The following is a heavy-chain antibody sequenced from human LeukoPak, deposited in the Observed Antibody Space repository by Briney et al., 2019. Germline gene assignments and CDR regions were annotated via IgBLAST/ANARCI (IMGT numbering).Heavy chain of an antibody. V-gene: IGHV1-58*01. D-gene: IGHD3-10*01. Sequence: ASVKVSCKASGFTFTTSAVQWVRQASGQRLEWLGWIVVGSGDANSAQKFQERVTITRDMSTRTAYMELSSLRSEDTAVYYCGADSMPRGVFSYAFDIWGQGTMVTVSS. J-gene: IGHJ3*02. CDR3: GADSMPRGVFSYAFDI. CDR2: IVVGSGDA. CDR1: GFTFTTSA.